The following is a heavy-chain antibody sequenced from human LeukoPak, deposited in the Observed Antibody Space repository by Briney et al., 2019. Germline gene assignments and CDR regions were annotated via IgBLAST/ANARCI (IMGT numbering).Heavy chain of an antibody. V-gene: IGHV3-23*01. CDR3: AKHPYNWDYFDEF. J-gene: IGHJ4*02. D-gene: IGHD1-7*01. Sequence: GGSLRLSCAASGFTFSSYAMSWVRQAPGKGLEWVSAISGGGTTYYADSVKGRFAISRANSKNTLYLQMNSLRAEDTALYYCAKHPYNWDYFDEFWGQGTLVTVSS. CDR1: GFTFSSYA. CDR2: ISGGGTT.